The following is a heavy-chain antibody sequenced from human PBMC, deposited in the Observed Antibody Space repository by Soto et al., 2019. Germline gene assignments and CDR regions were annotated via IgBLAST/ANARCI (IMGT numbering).Heavy chain of an antibody. Sequence: GGSLRLSFAASGFTFSSYAMSWVRQAPGKGLEWVSAISGSGGITYYADSVKGRFTISRDNSKNTLYLQLNSLRAEDTAVYYCAKDQMAAGLLPLDYWGQGTLVTVSS. J-gene: IGHJ4*02. V-gene: IGHV3-23*01. CDR1: GFTFSSYA. D-gene: IGHD1-26*01. CDR2: ISGSGGIT. CDR3: AKDQMAAGLLPLDY.